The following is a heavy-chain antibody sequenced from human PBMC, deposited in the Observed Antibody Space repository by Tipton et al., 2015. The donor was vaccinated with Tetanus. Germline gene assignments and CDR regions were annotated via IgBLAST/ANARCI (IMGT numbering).Heavy chain of an antibody. J-gene: IGHJ4*02. CDR1: GFIVSSHY. CDR3: EAQRTSEDF. CDR2: MYSGGDT. V-gene: IGHV3-53*01. Sequence: SLRLSCVASGFIVSSHYMSWVRQAPGKGLEWVSVMYSGGDTYYVDSVKGRFSISRDNAKNTLYLQMNSLRVEDTAVYYCEAQRTSEDFWGQGTLVTASS. D-gene: IGHD1-14*01.